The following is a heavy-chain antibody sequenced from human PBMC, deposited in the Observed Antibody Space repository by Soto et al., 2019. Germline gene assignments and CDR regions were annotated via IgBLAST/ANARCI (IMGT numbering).Heavy chain of an antibody. V-gene: IGHV3-7*03. D-gene: IGHD6-6*01. CDR2: IKGDGSDP. CDR1: GFTLNNYD. CDR3: ARDRVPED. J-gene: IGHJ4*02. Sequence: GGSLRLSCAASGFTLNNYDLSWVRQAPGKGLEWVGNIKGDGSDPHYVDSVKGRFTISRDNAENSMYLQMNSLKAEDTAVYYCARDRVPEDWGQGTLVTVSS.